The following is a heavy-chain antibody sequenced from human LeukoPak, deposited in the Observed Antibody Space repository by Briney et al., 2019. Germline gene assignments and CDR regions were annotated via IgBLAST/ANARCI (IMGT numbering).Heavy chain of an antibody. CDR1: GFTFSSYW. D-gene: IGHD5-18*01. Sequence: PGGSLRLSCAASGFTFSSYWMHWVRQAPGKGLVWISRISGGGSATSYADSVKGRLTISRDNAQNTLYLQMNIHRPEDTGVCSCASGVLAAMVPDYWGQGILVTVSS. J-gene: IGHJ4*02. V-gene: IGHV3-74*01. CDR2: ISGGGSAT. CDR3: ASGVLAAMVPDY.